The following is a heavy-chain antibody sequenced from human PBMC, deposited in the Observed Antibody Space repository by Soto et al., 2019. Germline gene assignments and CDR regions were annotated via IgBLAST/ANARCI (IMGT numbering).Heavy chain of an antibody. D-gene: IGHD1-1*01. CDR3: VKGGSSKFDP. CDR1: GGTIISHY. J-gene: IGHJ5*02. Sequence: SETLSLTCTVSGGTIISHYWSWIRQPPGKGLEWMGYIYYTGSTNYNPSLKSRVAISVDTSKNQFSLKLKSVTAADTAVYYCVKGGSSKFDPWGQGTLVTVSS. CDR2: IYYTGST. V-gene: IGHV4-59*11.